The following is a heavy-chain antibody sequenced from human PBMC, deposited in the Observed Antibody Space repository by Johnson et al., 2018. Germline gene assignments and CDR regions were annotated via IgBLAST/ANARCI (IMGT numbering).Heavy chain of an antibody. CDR1: GFTVSSNY. CDR2: LYSGGST. D-gene: IGHD4-17*01. J-gene: IGHJ3*02. Sequence: VQLVESGGGLIQPGGSLGLSCAASGFTVSSNYMSWVRQAPGKGLAGVSVLYSGGSTYYADSVKGRFTISRDNSQNTLYLQMNSLRAEDTAVYYCARWGTTGDAFDIWGQGTMVTVSS. V-gene: IGHV3-53*01. CDR3: ARWGTTGDAFDI.